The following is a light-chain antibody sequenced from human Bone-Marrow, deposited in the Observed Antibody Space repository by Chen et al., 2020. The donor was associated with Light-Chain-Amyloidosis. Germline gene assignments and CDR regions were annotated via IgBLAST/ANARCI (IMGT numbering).Light chain of an antibody. CDR2: GAS. CDR3: QQYNNWPPWT. J-gene: IGKJ1*01. V-gene: IGKV3-15*01. CDR1: QRVSSN. Sequence: EIVMTQSPATLSVSPGSRATLSCRASQRVSSNLAWYQQKPGQAPRLLLYGASTRATGIPARFSGSASETEFTLTISSLQSEDFAVYYCQQYNNWPPWTFGQGTKMEIK.